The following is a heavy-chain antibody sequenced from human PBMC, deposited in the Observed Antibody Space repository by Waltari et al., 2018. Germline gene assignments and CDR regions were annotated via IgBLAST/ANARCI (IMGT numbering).Heavy chain of an antibody. J-gene: IGHJ4*02. CDR1: GGSISSYY. Sequence: QVQLQESGPGLVKPSETLSLTCTVSGGSISSYYWSWLRQPPGKGLEWIGYIYYSGSTNYNPSLKSRVTISVDTSKNQFSLKLSSVTAADTAVYYCARTRIVGATDFDYWGQGTLVTVSS. D-gene: IGHD1-26*01. CDR3: ARTRIVGATDFDY. CDR2: IYYSGST. V-gene: IGHV4-59*01.